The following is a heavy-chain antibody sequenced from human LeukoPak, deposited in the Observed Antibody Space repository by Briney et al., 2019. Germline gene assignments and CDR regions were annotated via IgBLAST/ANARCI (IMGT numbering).Heavy chain of an antibody. CDR3: ARQYSRLSSYDY. D-gene: IGHD6-6*01. CDR1: GGSISSYY. J-gene: IGHJ4*02. CDR2: IYSSGST. V-gene: IGHV4-4*07. Sequence: PSETLSLTCTVSGGSISSYYWSWIRQPAGKGLEWIGRIYSSGSTNYNPSLKSRVTMSVDTSKNQVSLKLSSVTAADTAVYYCARQYSRLSSYDYWGQGTLVTVSS.